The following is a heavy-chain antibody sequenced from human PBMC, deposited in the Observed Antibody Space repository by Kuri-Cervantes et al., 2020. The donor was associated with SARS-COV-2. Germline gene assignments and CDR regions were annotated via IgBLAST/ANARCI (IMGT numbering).Heavy chain of an antibody. D-gene: IGHD2-21*01. Sequence: GESLKISCAASGFTFSSYGMHWVRQAPGKGLEWVAFIRYDGSNKYYADSVKGRFTISRDNSKNTLYLQMNSLRAEDTAVYYCARVKSVVIATFDYWGQGTLVTVSS. CDR3: ARVKSVVIATFDY. J-gene: IGHJ4*02. CDR1: GFTFSSYG. V-gene: IGHV3-30*02. CDR2: IRYDGSNK.